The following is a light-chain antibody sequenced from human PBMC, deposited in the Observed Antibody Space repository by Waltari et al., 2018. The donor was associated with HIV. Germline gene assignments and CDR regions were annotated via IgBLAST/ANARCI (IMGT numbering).Light chain of an antibody. J-gene: IGKJ1*01. V-gene: IGKV1-27*01. CDR3: HNYNTAPGT. CDR1: QGISNY. Sequence: DIQMTQSPSSLSASVGDRVAITCRASQGISNYLAWYQQKPGKGPKVLIYATSILQSGVPSRFSGSGSGTYFTLTISSLQPEDVATYYCHNYNTAPGTFGQGTKVEIK. CDR2: ATS.